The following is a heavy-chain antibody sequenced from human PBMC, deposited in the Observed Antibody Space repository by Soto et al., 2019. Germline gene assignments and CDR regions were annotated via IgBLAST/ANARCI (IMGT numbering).Heavy chain of an antibody. CDR2: IKNRADGGTT. V-gene: IGHV3-15*01. Sequence: EVQLVESGGDLVKPGGCLRLSCAASGITFTNAWMSWVRQVPGNGLEWVVRIKNRADGGTTDYAATVRGRFTISRDDSRITLFLQMNSLEPEDTAVYYCTTDPGDYEDFWGQGTLVTVSS. CDR3: TTDPGDYEDF. J-gene: IGHJ4*02. D-gene: IGHD4-17*01. CDR1: GITFTNAW.